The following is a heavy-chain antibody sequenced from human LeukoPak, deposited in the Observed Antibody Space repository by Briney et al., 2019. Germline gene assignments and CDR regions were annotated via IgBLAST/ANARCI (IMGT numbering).Heavy chain of an antibody. CDR2: ISYGDGTA. D-gene: IGHD5-12*01. CDR1: GFTFSSYA. CDR3: AKDRGHTGYDSGGIDF. Sequence: PGGSLRLSCAASGFTFSSYAMSWVRQAPGKGLEWVSSISYGDGTAFYAGSVKGRFTVSRDNSRSTLYLQMVSLRAEDTAVYYCAKDRGHTGYDSGGIDFWGQGTLVTVSS. V-gene: IGHV3-23*01. J-gene: IGHJ4*02.